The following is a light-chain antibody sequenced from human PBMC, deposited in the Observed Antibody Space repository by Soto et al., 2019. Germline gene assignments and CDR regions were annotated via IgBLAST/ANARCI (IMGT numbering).Light chain of an antibody. Sequence: HMTQSPSTLSSSLGDIVTITCRASQSINNWLAWYQQKPGKTPKLLIYKASTLETGVPSRFSGSGSGTEFTLSISSLQPDDFGTYYCQEYNDYSMTFGQGTRLEF. CDR2: KAS. CDR1: QSINNW. J-gene: IGKJ5*01. V-gene: IGKV1-5*03. CDR3: QEYNDYSMT.